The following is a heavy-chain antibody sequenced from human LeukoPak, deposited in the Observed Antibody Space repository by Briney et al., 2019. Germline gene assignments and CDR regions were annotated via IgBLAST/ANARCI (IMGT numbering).Heavy chain of an antibody. CDR2: ISGSGGST. Sequence: GGSLRLSCAASGFTFSSYAMSWVRQAPGKGLEWVSAISGSGGSTYYADFVKGRFTISRDNSKNTLYLQMNSLRAEDTAVYYCAKVRGRIVGATTGAFDIWGQGTMVTVSS. CDR3: AKVRGRIVGATTGAFDI. D-gene: IGHD1-26*01. V-gene: IGHV3-23*01. J-gene: IGHJ3*02. CDR1: GFTFSSYA.